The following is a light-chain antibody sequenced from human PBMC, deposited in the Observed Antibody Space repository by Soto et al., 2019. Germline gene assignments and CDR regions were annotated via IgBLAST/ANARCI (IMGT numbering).Light chain of an antibody. J-gene: IGKJ1*01. Sequence: EIVMTQSPATLSLSPGDSATLSCRASQSVSSNLAWYQQKTGQAPRILIYGESTRATGIPDRFSGSGSGTELTLTISRLQSEDFAVYYCQKYNNWPWTCGQGTKVDI. CDR1: QSVSSN. CDR3: QKYNNWPWT. CDR2: GES. V-gene: IGKV3-15*01.